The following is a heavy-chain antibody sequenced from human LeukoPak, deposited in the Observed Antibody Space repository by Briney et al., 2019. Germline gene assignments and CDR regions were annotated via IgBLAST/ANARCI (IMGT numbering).Heavy chain of an antibody. V-gene: IGHV1-69*06. CDR2: IIPIFGTA. J-gene: IGHJ5*02. D-gene: IGHD3-10*01. CDR1: GGTFSSYA. Sequence: ASVKVSCKASGGTFSSYAISWVRQAPGQGLEWMGGIIPIFGTANYAQKFQGRVTITADKSTSTAYMELSSLRSEDTAVYYCARDSIWFGELSPDPPNWFDPWGQGTLVTVSS. CDR3: ARDSIWFGELSPDPPNWFDP.